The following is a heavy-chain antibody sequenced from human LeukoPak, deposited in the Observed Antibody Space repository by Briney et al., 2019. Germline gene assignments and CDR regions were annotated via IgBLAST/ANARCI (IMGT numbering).Heavy chain of an antibody. CDR1: NGSISSYS. CDR2: MYNSGST. D-gene: IGHD5-24*01. CDR3: ARLRADYFDY. J-gene: IGHJ4*02. V-gene: IGHV4-59*01. Sequence: SETLSLTCTVSNGSISSYSWSWIRQTPEKGLEWIGYMYNSGSTNYNPSLKSRVTISVDTAKNQFSLKLRSVTAADTAVYYCARLRADYFDYWGQGTLVTVSS.